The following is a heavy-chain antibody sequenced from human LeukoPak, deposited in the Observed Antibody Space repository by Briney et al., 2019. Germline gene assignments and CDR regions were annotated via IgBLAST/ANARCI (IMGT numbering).Heavy chain of an antibody. CDR1: GYSFTSYW. D-gene: IGHD6-13*01. Sequence: GESLKISCKGSGYSFTSYWIGWVRQMPGKGLEWMRIIYPGDSDTRYSPSFQGQVTISADKSISTAYLQWSSLKASDTAMYYCARQGRIAAAGTYYYYYMDVWGKGTTVTVSS. V-gene: IGHV5-51*01. CDR3: ARQGRIAAAGTYYYYYMDV. CDR2: IYPGDSDT. J-gene: IGHJ6*03.